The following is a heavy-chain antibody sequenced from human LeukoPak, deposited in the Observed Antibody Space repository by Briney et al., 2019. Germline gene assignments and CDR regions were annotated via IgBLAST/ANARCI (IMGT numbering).Heavy chain of an antibody. D-gene: IGHD3-10*01. CDR3: AKGNTIVRGPKGAFDI. J-gene: IGHJ3*02. V-gene: IGHV3-23*01. CDR1: GFTFSSYA. CDR2: ISGSGGST. Sequence: GGSLRLSCAASGFTFSSYAMSWVRQAPGKGLEWVSAISGSGGSTYYAGSVKGRFTISRDNSKNTLYLQMNSLRAEDTAVYYCAKGNTIVRGPKGAFDIWGQGTMVTVSS.